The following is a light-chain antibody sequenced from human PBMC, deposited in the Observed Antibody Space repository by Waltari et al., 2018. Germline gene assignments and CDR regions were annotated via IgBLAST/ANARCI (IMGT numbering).Light chain of an antibody. J-gene: IGLJ2*01. CDR1: SSDVGDYNF. Sequence: QSALTQPASVSGSPGQSITISCTGTSSDVGDYNFISWYQQRPGKAPELLVYDVSHRPSGVSTRFSGSKSGNTAALTSSGLQAEDEADYYCSSYTSSTTGIFGGGTKLTVL. V-gene: IGLV2-14*01. CDR3: SSYTSSTTGI. CDR2: DVS.